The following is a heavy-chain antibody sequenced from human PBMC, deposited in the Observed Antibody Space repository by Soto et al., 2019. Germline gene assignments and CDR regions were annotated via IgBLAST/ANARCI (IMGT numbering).Heavy chain of an antibody. CDR3: ASWNPTRPSLDY. V-gene: IGHV1-18*01. Sequence: ASVKVSCKASGYTFTSYDINWVRQATGQGLEWMGWMSAYNGNTNYAQKLQGRVTMTTDTSTSTAYMELRSLRSDDTAVYYCASWNPTRPSLDYWGQGTLVTVSS. CDR2: MSAYNGNT. D-gene: IGHD1-1*01. J-gene: IGHJ4*02. CDR1: GYTFTSYD.